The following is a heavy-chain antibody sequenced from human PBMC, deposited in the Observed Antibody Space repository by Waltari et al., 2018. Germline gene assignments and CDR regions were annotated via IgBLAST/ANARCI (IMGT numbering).Heavy chain of an antibody. CDR2: IYPGDSDT. D-gene: IGHD4-17*01. V-gene: IGHV5-51*01. Sequence: ELQLEQTGAEVKKPGEALTISCQASGYRFPIYWIAWVRQMPGKGLDWMGIIYPGDSDTRYSPSFQGQVTISADKSISTAYLRWGSLKVSDTAMYYCAKENHYAKDTFDIWGQGTMVTVSS. CDR1: GYRFPIYW. J-gene: IGHJ3*02. CDR3: AKENHYAKDTFDI.